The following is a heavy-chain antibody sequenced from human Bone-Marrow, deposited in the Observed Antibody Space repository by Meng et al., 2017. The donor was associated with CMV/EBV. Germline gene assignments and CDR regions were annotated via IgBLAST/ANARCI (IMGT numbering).Heavy chain of an antibody. D-gene: IGHD2-21*01. V-gene: IGHV1-2*02. J-gene: IGHJ5*02. CDR1: ENTFSGYY. CDR2: INPHSGGT. CDR3: ARLIAREANWFDP. Sequence: ASVKVSCKASENTFSGYYIHWVRQAPGQGLEWMGWINPHSGGTKYAQNFQGRVTMTRDTSISTAYMELSRLRSDDTAVYYCARLIAREANWFDPWGQGTLVTVSS.